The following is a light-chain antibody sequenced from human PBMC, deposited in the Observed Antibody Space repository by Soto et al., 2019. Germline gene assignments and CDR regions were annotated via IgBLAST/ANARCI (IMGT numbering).Light chain of an antibody. CDR2: DAS. Sequence: IVMTQSPATLSVSPGERVTLSCRASQSLTSSLAWYQQRPGQAPRLLIYDASTTATDIPARFSVSGSETEFTLTISSLQSEDFAVYYCQQYNTWPLTFGGGTKVEF. J-gene: IGKJ4*01. CDR1: QSLTSS. V-gene: IGKV3-15*01. CDR3: QQYNTWPLT.